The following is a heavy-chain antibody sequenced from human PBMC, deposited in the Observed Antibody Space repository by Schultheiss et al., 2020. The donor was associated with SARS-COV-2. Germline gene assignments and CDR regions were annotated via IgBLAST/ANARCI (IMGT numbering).Heavy chain of an antibody. V-gene: IGHV4-4*07. CDR1: GGSISSYY. CDR3: ASVEMATITHNY. Sequence: SETLSLTCTVSGGSISSYYWSWIRQPAGKGLEWIGRIYTSGSTNYNPSLKSRVTILVDTSKNQFSLNLRSVTAADTAVYYCASVEMATITHNYWGHGTLGTVSS. J-gene: IGHJ4*01. D-gene: IGHD5-24*01. CDR2: IYTSGST.